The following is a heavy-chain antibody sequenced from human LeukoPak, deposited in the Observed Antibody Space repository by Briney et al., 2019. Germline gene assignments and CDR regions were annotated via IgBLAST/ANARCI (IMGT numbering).Heavy chain of an antibody. D-gene: IGHD3-16*02. CDR2: IYTSGST. CDR3: ARGLRNDYVWGSYPLGRWFDP. Sequence: SETLSLTCTVSGGSISSSSYYWGWIRQPPGKGLEWIGSIYTSGSTNYNPSLKSRVTISVDTSKNQFSLKLSSVTAADTAVYYCARGLRNDYVWGSYPLGRWFDPWGQGTLVTVSS. J-gene: IGHJ5*02. V-gene: IGHV4-39*07. CDR1: GGSISSSSYY.